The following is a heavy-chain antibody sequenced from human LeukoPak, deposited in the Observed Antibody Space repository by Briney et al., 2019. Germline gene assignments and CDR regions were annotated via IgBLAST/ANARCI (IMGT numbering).Heavy chain of an antibody. CDR2: ISGSGTTT. J-gene: IGHJ4*02. Sequence: GGSLRLSCAASGFTFSSYAMSWVRQAPGKGLDWVSAISGSGTTTYYADSVKGRFTISRDISKNTLYLQMNSLKTDDTGMYHCTTDRGIVEVESFDYWGQGTLVTVSS. CDR1: GFTFSSYA. V-gene: IGHV3-23*01. D-gene: IGHD3-22*01. CDR3: TTDRGIVEVESFDY.